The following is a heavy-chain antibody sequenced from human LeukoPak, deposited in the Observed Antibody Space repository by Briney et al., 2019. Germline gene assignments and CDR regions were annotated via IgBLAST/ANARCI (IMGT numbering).Heavy chain of an antibody. CDR1: GFTFSSYA. CDR2: ISGSGGTT. D-gene: IGHD3-10*01. V-gene: IGHV3-23*01. CDR3: ARVNRYYGSGTYYHDAFDV. Sequence: GGSLRLSCAASGFTFSSYAMSWVRQAPGKGLEWVSAISGSGGTTYYADSVKGRFTISRDISKNTLYLQMNNLRAEDTAVYYCARVNRYYGSGTYYHDAFDVWGRGTMVTVSS. J-gene: IGHJ3*01.